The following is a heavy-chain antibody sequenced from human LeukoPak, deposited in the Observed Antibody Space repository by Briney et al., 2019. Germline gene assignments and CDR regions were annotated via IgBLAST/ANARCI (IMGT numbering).Heavy chain of an antibody. CDR2: INPNSGGT. J-gene: IGHJ6*02. CDR1: GYTFTGYY. V-gene: IGHV1-2*02. CDR3: ARVRIQRFLEWLSLPTGEHDYGMDV. Sequence: GASVKVSCKASGYTFTGYYMHWVRQAPGQGLEWMGWINPNSGGTNYAQKFQGRVTMTRDTSISTAYMELSRLRSDDTAVYYCARVRIQRFLEWLSLPTGEHDYGMDVWGQGTTVTVSS. D-gene: IGHD3-3*01.